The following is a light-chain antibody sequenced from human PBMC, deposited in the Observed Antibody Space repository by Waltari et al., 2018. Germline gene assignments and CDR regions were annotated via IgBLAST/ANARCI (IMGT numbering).Light chain of an antibody. V-gene: IGKV1-33*01. CDR1: QDIGVY. J-gene: IGKJ2*01. Sequence: DIQLTQSPSSLAASVGDRVTLTCRASQDIGVYLNWYQHQPGRAPKLLIYRTTILTTGVPSRFSGRASRTDYTLTITNLQPEDIATYYCQYYDNLPMFTFGPGTKVEIK. CDR2: RTT. CDR3: QYYDNLPMFT.